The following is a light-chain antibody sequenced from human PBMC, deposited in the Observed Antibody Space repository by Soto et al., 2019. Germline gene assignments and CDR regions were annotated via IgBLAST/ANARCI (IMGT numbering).Light chain of an antibody. CDR2: GAF. Sequence: EVVLTQSPATLSVSAGGTVTLSCRASQSVSSNLAWYQQKPGQAPSLLIYGAFTRATGIPARFSGTGSGTEFTLTISSLQSEDFALYYCQQYQNLWTFGQGTKVDIK. J-gene: IGKJ1*01. V-gene: IGKV3-15*01. CDR1: QSVSSN. CDR3: QQYQNLWT.